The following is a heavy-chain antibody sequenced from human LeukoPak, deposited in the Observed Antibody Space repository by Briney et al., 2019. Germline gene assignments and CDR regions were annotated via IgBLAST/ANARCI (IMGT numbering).Heavy chain of an antibody. V-gene: IGHV3-21*01. Sequence: GGSLRLSCAGSGFTFSSYSMNWVRQAPGKGLEWVSSISSSSNYIYYADSVKGRFTISRDNAKNSLYLQMNSLRAEDTAVYYCVRGIVATIGSFDYWGQGTLVTVSS. CDR2: ISSSSNYI. CDR1: GFTFSSYS. D-gene: IGHD5-12*01. CDR3: VRGIVATIGSFDY. J-gene: IGHJ4*02.